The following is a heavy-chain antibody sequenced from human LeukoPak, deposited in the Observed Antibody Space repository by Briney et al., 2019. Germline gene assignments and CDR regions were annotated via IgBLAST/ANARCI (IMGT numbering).Heavy chain of an antibody. D-gene: IGHD5-24*01. V-gene: IGHV4-61*02. J-gene: IGHJ3*02. CDR1: GGSISSTTYY. CDR2: IYTSGST. Sequence: SQTLSLTCTVSGGSISSTTYYWNWIRQPAGKGLEWIGRIYTSGSTNYNPSLRSRVTISIAASKNQFSLELSSVAAADTAVYYCARGVNGVETFDIWGQGAMVTVSS. CDR3: ARGVNGVETFDI.